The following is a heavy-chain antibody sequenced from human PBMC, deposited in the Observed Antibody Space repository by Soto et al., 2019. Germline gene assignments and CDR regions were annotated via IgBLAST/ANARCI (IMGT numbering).Heavy chain of an antibody. Sequence: EVQLVESGGGFVQPGGSLRLSCGASGFAFSNYGMNWVRQAPGKGLLWVSYISSSGDKIYYADSVKGRFTISRDKAKDSLYLQMNSLRAEDTAVYYCGRDELPYSYGSLPFFWGQGTLVTVSS. D-gene: IGHD5-18*01. V-gene: IGHV3-48*01. CDR2: ISSSGDKI. CDR3: GRDELPYSYGSLPFF. J-gene: IGHJ4*02. CDR1: GFAFSNYG.